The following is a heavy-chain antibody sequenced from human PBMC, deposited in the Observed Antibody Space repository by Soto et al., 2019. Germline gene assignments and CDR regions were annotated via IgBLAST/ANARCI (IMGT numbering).Heavy chain of an antibody. CDR3: ARVHLRDVVVVAATTDY. Sequence: GGSLRLSCAASGFTFSSYGMHWVRQAPGKGLEWVAVISYDGSNKYYADSVKGRFTISRDNSKNTLYLQMNSLRAEDTAVYYCARVHLRDVVVVAATTDYWGQGTLVTVSS. J-gene: IGHJ4*02. CDR2: ISYDGSNK. D-gene: IGHD2-15*01. V-gene: IGHV3-30*03. CDR1: GFTFSSYG.